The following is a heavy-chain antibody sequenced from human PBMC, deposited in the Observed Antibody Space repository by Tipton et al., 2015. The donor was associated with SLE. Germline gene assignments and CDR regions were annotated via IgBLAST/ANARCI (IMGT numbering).Heavy chain of an antibody. D-gene: IGHD6-13*01. J-gene: IGHJ5*02. CDR3: VTDRSPYSTSWYPNWFDP. CDR1: GGSMSDYF. Sequence: TLSLTCTVSGGSMSDYFWTWIRQAPGKGIEWIGMAYHSGSTYYNPSLKSRVIMSVDTSNNEFSLKLSSVNAADTAIYYCVTDRSPYSTSWYPNWFDPWGQETLVTVSS. V-gene: IGHV4-59*04. CDR2: AYHSGST.